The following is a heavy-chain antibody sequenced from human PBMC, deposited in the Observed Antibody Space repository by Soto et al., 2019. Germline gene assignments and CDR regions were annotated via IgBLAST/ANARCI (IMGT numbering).Heavy chain of an antibody. D-gene: IGHD5-12*01. CDR3: GRRGYSGYPFDY. CDR1: GGSISSNSYY. J-gene: IGHJ4*02. Sequence: QLQLQESGPGLVKPSETLSLTCTVSGGSISSNSYYWGWIRQPPGKGLEWIGSIYSSGRTYYTPSLKSRVTISVDTSKNQFSLKLSSVTAADTAVYYCGRRGYSGYPFDYWGQGTRVTVSA. V-gene: IGHV4-39*01. CDR2: IYSSGRT.